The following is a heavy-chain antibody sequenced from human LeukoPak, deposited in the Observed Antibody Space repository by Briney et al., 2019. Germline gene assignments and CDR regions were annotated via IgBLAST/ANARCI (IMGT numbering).Heavy chain of an antibody. V-gene: IGHV3-7*01. D-gene: IGHD3-3*01. CDR1: GFTFSRDG. Sequence: PGGTLRLSCAASGFTFSRDGMSWVGQGRGKGREWVGNIKQDGSEKYYVYSVKVRFTISRDNPKNSLYLQMNSLRAEDTAVYYCARVLDFWSGSADYWGQGTLVTVSS. CDR3: ARVLDFWSGSADY. CDR2: IKQDGSEK. J-gene: IGHJ4*02.